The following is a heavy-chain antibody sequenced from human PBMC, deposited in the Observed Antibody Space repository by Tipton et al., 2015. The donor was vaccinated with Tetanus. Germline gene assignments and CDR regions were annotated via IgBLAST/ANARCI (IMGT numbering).Heavy chain of an antibody. CDR1: GGSFSGYY. CDR3: ATSGGGHCGAKCLINFFDP. Sequence: TLSLTCAVYGGSFSGYYWSWIRQPPGKGLEWIGEINHSGSTNYNPSLKSRVTISVDTSKNQFSLKLSSVTAADTAVYYCATSGGGHCGAKCLINFFDPWGQGTLVTVSS. D-gene: IGHD2-15*01. J-gene: IGHJ5*02. CDR2: INHSGST. V-gene: IGHV4-34*01.